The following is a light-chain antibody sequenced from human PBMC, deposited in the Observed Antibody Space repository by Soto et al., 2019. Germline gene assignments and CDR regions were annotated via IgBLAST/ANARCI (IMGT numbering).Light chain of an antibody. J-gene: IGKJ1*01. CDR1: QSVNGN. CDR2: GAS. CDR3: QHYHNWPRT. V-gene: IGKV3-15*01. Sequence: EIVMTQSPATLSVFPGERATLSCRASQSVNGNLAWYQQRRGQAPRLLIYGASTRATGIPARFSGSGSGTEFALTISSLQSEDFAIYYCQHYHNWPRTFGQGTKVEIK.